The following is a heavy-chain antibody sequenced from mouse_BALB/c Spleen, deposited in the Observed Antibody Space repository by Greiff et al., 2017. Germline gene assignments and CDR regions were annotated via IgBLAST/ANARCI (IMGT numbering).Heavy chain of an antibody. V-gene: IGHV5-17*02. D-gene: IGHD3-1*01. CDR2: ISSGSSTI. Sequence: EVQLVESGGGLVQPGGSRKLSCAASGFTFSSFGMHWVRQAPEKGLEWVAYISSGSSTIYYADTVKGRFTISRDNPKNTLFLQMTSLRSEDTAMYYCARQLGLRGAMDYWGQGTSVTVSS. J-gene: IGHJ4*01. CDR3: ARQLGLRGAMDY. CDR1: GFTFSSFG.